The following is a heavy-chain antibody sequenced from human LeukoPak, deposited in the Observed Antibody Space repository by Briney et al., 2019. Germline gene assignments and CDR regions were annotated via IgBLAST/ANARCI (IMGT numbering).Heavy chain of an antibody. V-gene: IGHV3-48*04. CDR1: GFTFSSYS. CDR2: ISSSSSTI. Sequence: GGSLRLSCAASGFTFSSYSMNWVRQAPGKGLEWVSYISSSSSTIYYADSMKGRFTISRDNAKNSLYLQMNSLRAEDTAVYYCARDGMDIVVVTAIRGPDVWAKGPRSPSP. J-gene: IGHJ6*02. CDR3: ARDGMDIVVVTAIRGPDV. D-gene: IGHD2-21*02.